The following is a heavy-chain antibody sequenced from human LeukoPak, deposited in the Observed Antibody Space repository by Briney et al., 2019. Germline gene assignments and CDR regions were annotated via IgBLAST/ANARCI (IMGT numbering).Heavy chain of an antibody. Sequence: SVKVSCKASGFTFTSSAVQWVRQARGQRLEWIGWIVVGSGNTNYAQKFQEGVTITRDMSTSTAYMELSSLRSEDTAVCYCAADQEGVTPITFDPWGQGTLVTVSS. J-gene: IGHJ5*02. CDR2: IVVGSGNT. CDR1: GFTFTSSA. CDR3: AADQEGVTPITFDP. V-gene: IGHV1-58*01. D-gene: IGHD2-21*02.